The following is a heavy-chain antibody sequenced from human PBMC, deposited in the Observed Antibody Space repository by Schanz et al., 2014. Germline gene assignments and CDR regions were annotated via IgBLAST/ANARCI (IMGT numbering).Heavy chain of an antibody. V-gene: IGHV1-8*01. Sequence: QVQLVQSGAEVKKPGASVRVSCKASGYSFTTYDVNWVRQATGQGLEWMGWMNPTTGNRGYAQNFQGRVTMTRDTSTSTAYMELRNVRYDDTAMYYCARGIPYCSSTSCSGLDAYDVWGQGTLVTVSS. CDR2: MNPTTGNR. D-gene: IGHD2-2*01. CDR1: GYSFTTYD. CDR3: ARGIPYCSSTSCSGLDAYDV. J-gene: IGHJ3*01.